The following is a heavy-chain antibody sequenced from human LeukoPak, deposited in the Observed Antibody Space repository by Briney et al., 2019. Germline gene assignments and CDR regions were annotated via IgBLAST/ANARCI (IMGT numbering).Heavy chain of an antibody. CDR2: TSPNSHNT. D-gene: IGHD3-3*01. CDR1: GYTFTSYD. Sequence: ASVKVSCKASGYTFTSYDIYWVRQATGQGLEWMGWTSPNSHNTTFAQKFQGRVTITGNTSIGTAYLELSSLTSDDTAVYYCTRGAWDYDFWSGLPHSDYWGQGTLVTVSS. CDR3: TRGAWDYDFWSGLPHSDY. J-gene: IGHJ4*02. V-gene: IGHV1-8*03.